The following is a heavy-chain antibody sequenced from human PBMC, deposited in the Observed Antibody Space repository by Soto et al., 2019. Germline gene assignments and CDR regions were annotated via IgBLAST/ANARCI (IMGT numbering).Heavy chain of an antibody. V-gene: IGHV1-69*02. D-gene: IGHD2-21*02. CDR2: IIPILGIA. Sequence: QVQLVQSGAEVKKPGSSVKVSCKASGGTFSSYTISWVRQAPGQGLEWMGKIIPILGIANYAQKFQGRDTITADKSTSTAYMELSSLRSEDTAVYYCARVGGYCGGDCYLYYFDYWGQGTLVTVSS. CDR1: GGTFSSYT. J-gene: IGHJ4*02. CDR3: ARVGGYCGGDCYLYYFDY.